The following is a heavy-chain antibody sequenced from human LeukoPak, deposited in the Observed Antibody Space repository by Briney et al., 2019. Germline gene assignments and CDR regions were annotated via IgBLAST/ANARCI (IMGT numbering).Heavy chain of an antibody. Sequence: ASVKVSCKASGYTFTSYDINWVRQATGQGLEWMGWMNPNSGNTGYAQKFQGRVTMTRNTSISTAYMELSSLRSEDTAVYYCARVPITPGDSNYYYYYYMDVWGKGTTVTISS. D-gene: IGHD2-21*02. V-gene: IGHV1-8*01. J-gene: IGHJ6*03. CDR3: ARVPITPGDSNYYYYYYMDV. CDR2: MNPNSGNT. CDR1: GYTFTSYD.